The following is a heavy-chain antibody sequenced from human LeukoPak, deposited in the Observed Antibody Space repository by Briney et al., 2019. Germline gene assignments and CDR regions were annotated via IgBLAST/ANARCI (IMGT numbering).Heavy chain of an antibody. CDR2: ISSSSSYI. CDR3: ASKVAAAGGDY. V-gene: IGHV3-21*01. J-gene: IGHJ4*02. Sequence: GGSLRLSCAASGLTFSSYSMNWVRQAPGKGLQWVSSISSSSSYIYYADSVKGRFTISRDNAKNSLYLQMNSLRAEDTAVYYCASKVAAAGGDYWGQGTLFTVSS. CDR1: GLTFSSYS. D-gene: IGHD6-13*01.